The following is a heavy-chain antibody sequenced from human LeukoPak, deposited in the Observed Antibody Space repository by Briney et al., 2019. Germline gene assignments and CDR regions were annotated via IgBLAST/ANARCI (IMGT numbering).Heavy chain of an antibody. Sequence: PSETLSLTCTVSGGSISSSSYYWGWIRQPPGKGPEWIGDIFYTGKTNYNPSLKSRVSISIDTSKNQFSLKLTSVTAADTAVYYCARVFDSWGQGTLVTVSS. J-gene: IGHJ4*02. CDR2: IFYTGKT. CDR1: GGSISSSSYY. CDR3: ARVFDS. V-gene: IGHV4-39*07.